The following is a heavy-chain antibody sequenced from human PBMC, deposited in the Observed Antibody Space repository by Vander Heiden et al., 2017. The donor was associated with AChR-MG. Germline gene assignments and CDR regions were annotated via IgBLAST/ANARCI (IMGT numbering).Heavy chain of an antibody. Sequence: QVQLVQSGAEVKKPGSPVKVSCKASGGTFSSYAISWVRQAPGQGLEWMGGIIPIFGTANYAQKFQGRVTITADESTSTAYMELSSLRSEDTAVYYCARIHPLYDSSGYYPDYYYGMDVWGQGTTVTVSS. CDR2: IIPIFGTA. J-gene: IGHJ6*02. CDR3: ARIHPLYDSSGYYPDYYYGMDV. V-gene: IGHV1-69*01. D-gene: IGHD3-22*01. CDR1: GGTFSSYA.